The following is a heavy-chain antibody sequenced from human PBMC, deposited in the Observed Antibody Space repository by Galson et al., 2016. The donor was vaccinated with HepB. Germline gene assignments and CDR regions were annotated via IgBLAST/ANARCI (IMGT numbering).Heavy chain of an antibody. J-gene: IGHJ5*02. D-gene: IGHD6-13*01. CDR2: VTPGSTFT. CDR1: GFIFNTYT. V-gene: IGHV3-21*01. CDR3: ARVVTPMAAANRGFGS. Sequence: SLRLSCAASGFIFNTYTMTWVRQAPGKGLEWVSSVTPGSTFTHFADSVRGRFTISRGDAENSLYLQMNSLRAEDTALYYCARVVTPMAAANRGFGSWGQGTQVVVSS.